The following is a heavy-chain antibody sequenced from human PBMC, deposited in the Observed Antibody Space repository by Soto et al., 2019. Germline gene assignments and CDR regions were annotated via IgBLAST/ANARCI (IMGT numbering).Heavy chain of an antibody. CDR3: ARVPCLGCVGVTCYFDY. V-gene: IGHV1-69*13. CDR1: GGTFSSYA. D-gene: IGHD3-22*01. Sequence: SVKVSCKASGGTFSSYAISWVRQAPGHGLEWMGGIIPIFGTANYAQKFQGRVTITADESTSTAYMELSSLRSEDTAVYYCARVPCLGCVGVTCYFDYWCQGTLVTISS. J-gene: IGHJ4*02. CDR2: IIPIFGTA.